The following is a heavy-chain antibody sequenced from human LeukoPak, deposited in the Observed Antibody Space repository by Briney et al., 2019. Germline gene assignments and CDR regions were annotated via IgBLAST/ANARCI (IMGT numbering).Heavy chain of an antibody. D-gene: IGHD5-24*01. V-gene: IGHV3-21*06. CDR3: ARHGDNSYSFDH. CDR2: TTSYTGYM. J-gene: IGHJ4*02. CDR1: GFTFSNFA. Sequence: GGSLRLSCAASGFTFSNFAMNWVRQAPGKGLEWISSTTSYTGYMFYADSVKGRFTISRDNAMNSLFLQMTNLRAEDTAVYYCARHGDNSYSFDHWGQGVLVTVSS.